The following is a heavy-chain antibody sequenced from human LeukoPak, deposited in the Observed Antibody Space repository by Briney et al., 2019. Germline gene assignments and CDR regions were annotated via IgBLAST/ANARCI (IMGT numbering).Heavy chain of an antibody. Sequence: SETLSRTCTVSGGSISSYYWGWIRQPAGKGLEWIGRIYTSGSTNYNPSLKSRVTMSVDTSKNQFSLKLSSVTAADTAVYYCASGLRYFDWLLNYWGQGTLVTVSS. V-gene: IGHV4-4*07. J-gene: IGHJ4*02. CDR2: IYTSGST. CDR3: ASGLRYFDWLLNY. D-gene: IGHD3-9*01. CDR1: GGSISSYY.